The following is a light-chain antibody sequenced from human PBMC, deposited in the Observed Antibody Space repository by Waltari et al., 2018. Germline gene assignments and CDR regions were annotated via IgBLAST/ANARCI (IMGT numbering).Light chain of an antibody. CDR1: QGISNY. CDR3: QKYDYAPLT. V-gene: IGKV1-27*01. CDR2: GAS. Sequence: DIQLTQSPPSLSASVGDRVTITCRTSQGISNYLAWYQQKPGKVPKLLIRGASTLQPGVPSRFSGSGFGTDFTLTISSLQSEDVATYYCQKYDYAPLTFGGGTKLEIK. J-gene: IGKJ4*01.